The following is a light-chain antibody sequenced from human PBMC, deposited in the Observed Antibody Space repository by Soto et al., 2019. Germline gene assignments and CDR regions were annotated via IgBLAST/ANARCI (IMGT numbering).Light chain of an antibody. CDR3: SSSTLTSYV. V-gene: IGLV2-14*01. Sequence: QSVLTQPASVAGSPGQSITISCTGTSSDVDFYNFVSWYQQHPGKAPNLIIYEVSNRSSGVSSRFSGSKSGNTACLTISGLRAEDEADYCCSSSTLTSYVFGTGTKVTGL. J-gene: IGLJ1*01. CDR2: EVS. CDR1: SSDVDFYNF.